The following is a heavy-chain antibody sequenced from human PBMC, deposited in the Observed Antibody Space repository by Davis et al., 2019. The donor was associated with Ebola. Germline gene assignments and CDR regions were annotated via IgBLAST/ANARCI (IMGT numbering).Heavy chain of an antibody. CDR1: GFTFSSYA. J-gene: IGHJ4*02. D-gene: IGHD2-15*01. CDR2: ISGSGGST. Sequence: GESLKISCAASGFTFSSYAISWVRQAPGKGLEWVSAISGSGGSTYYADSVKGRFTISRDNSKNTLYLQMNSLRAEDTAVYYCAKRLRVAAYGNWGQGTLVTVSS. CDR3: AKRLRVAAYGN. V-gene: IGHV3-23*01.